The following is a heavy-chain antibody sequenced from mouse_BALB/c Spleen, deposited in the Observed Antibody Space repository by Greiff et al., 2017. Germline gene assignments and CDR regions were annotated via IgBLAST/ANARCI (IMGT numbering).Heavy chain of an antibody. CDR1: GYTFTSYW. CDR3: ASGDYEGFAY. D-gene: IGHD2-4*01. CDR2: INPSTGYT. Sequence: QVQLQQSGAELAKPGASVKMSCKASGYTFTSYWMHWVKQRPGQGLEWIGYINPSTGYTEYNQKFKDKATLTADKSSSTAYMQLSSLTSEDSAVYYCASGDYEGFAYWGQGTLVTVSA. J-gene: IGHJ3*01. V-gene: IGHV1-7*01.